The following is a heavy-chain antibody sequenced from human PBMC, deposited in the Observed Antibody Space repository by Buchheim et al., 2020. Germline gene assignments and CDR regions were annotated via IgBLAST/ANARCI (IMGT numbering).Heavy chain of an antibody. D-gene: IGHD5-12*01. CDR2: ISYDGSNE. Sequence: QVLLMESGGGVVQPGRSLRLSCAASGFTFSAYAMHWVRQAPGKGLEWLAVISYDGSNENHDDSVKGRFTISRDNYKNVLYLEMNSLRGDDTAVYFCSKGDVKTGYGLYYFDLWGQGTL. J-gene: IGHJ4*02. CDR1: GFTFSAYA. V-gene: IGHV3-30-3*01. CDR3: SKGDVKTGYGLYYFDL.